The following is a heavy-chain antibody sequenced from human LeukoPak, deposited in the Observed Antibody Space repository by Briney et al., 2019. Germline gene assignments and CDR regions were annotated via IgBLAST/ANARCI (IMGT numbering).Heavy chain of an antibody. CDR1: GFIFSNYE. J-gene: IGHJ4*02. Sequence: PGGSLRLSCAASGFIFSNYEINWVRQVPGKGLEWVAHISGSGGTFYYAESVKGRFTISRDNPKNSLYLQMNSLTAEDTAIYYCARDGFGSSWYIDFWGQGTLVTVSS. CDR2: ISGSGGTF. V-gene: IGHV3-48*03. CDR3: ARDGFGSSWYIDF. D-gene: IGHD6-13*01.